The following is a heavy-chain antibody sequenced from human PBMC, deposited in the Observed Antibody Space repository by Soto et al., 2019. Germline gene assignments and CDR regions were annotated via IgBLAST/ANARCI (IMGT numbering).Heavy chain of an antibody. CDR1: GGSISIGDYY. Sequence: QVQLQESGPGLVKPSQTLSLTCTVSGGSISIGDYYWSWIRQHPGKGLEWIGYISYSGITHYSPSLKRRITILVDTSKNQFSLKLSSVTAADTAVYYCARVLSTSSYDHWGQGTLVSVSS. V-gene: IGHV4-31*03. CDR2: ISYSGIT. D-gene: IGHD6-6*01. CDR3: ARVLSTSSYDH. J-gene: IGHJ4*02.